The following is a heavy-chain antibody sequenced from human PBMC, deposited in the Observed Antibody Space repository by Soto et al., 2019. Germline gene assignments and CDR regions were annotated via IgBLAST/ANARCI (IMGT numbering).Heavy chain of an antibody. J-gene: IGHJ4*02. D-gene: IGHD6-19*01. CDR3: ARQGSGWSIDY. Sequence: GESLKISCKGSGYRFTSYWINWVRQMPGKGLEWMGRIDPSDSYTNYSPSFQGHVTISADNSISTTYLQWSSLRASDTAMYYCARQGSGWSIDYWGQGTLVTVSS. V-gene: IGHV5-10-1*01. CDR1: GYRFTSYW. CDR2: IDPSDSYT.